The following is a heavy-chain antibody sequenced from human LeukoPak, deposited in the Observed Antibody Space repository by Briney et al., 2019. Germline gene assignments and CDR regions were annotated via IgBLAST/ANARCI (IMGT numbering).Heavy chain of an antibody. Sequence: SETLSLTCTVSGGSISSYYWSWIRQPAGKGLEWIGRIYSSGSTNYNPSLKSRVTMSVDRSKNQFSLKLSSVTAADTAVYYCARGHYDILTGYYRTLFDYWGQGTLVTVSP. D-gene: IGHD3-9*01. V-gene: IGHV4-4*07. CDR3: ARGHYDILTGYYRTLFDY. J-gene: IGHJ4*02. CDR2: IYSSGST. CDR1: GGSISSYY.